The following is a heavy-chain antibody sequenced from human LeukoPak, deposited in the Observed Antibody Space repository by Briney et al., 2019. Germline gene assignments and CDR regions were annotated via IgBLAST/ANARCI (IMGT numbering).Heavy chain of an antibody. Sequence: GGSLRLSCAASGFTFSSYGMHWVRQAPGKGLEWVAVISYDGSNKYYADSVKGRFTISRDNSKNTLYLQMNSLRAEDTAAYYCAKLSPSRPYCSGGSCYSSYDAFDIWGQGTMVTVSS. J-gene: IGHJ3*02. CDR2: ISYDGSNK. CDR3: AKLSPSRPYCSGGSCYSSYDAFDI. D-gene: IGHD2-15*01. CDR1: GFTFSSYG. V-gene: IGHV3-30*18.